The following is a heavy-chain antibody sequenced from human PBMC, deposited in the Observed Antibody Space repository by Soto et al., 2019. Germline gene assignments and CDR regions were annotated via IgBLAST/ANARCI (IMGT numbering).Heavy chain of an antibody. V-gene: IGHV1-69*13. Sequence: GASVKVSCKASGGTFSSYAISWVRQAPGQGLEWMGGITPIFGTAIYAQKFQGRVTITADESTTTAYMELSSLRSEDTAMYYCASTVGTPYGDYHGMDVWGQGTTVTVSS. CDR2: ITPIFGTA. CDR1: GGTFSSYA. CDR3: ASTVGTPYGDYHGMDV. J-gene: IGHJ6*02. D-gene: IGHD4-17*01.